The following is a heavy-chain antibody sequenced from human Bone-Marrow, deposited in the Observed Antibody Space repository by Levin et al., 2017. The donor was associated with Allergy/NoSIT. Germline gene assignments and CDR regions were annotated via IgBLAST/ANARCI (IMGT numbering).Heavy chain of an antibody. D-gene: IGHD4-11*01. V-gene: IGHV3-23*01. CDR1: GFTFSKFA. J-gene: IGHJ6*02. CDR3: AKRVRTTAWRKLDYQYGMDV. Sequence: LSLTCATSGFTFSKFAMSWVRQAPGKGLEWVSGISASGGSTYYADSVKGRFTVSRDNSKNTLYLQMNSLRAEDTAVYFCAKRVRTTAWRKLDYQYGMDVWGQGTRVSGSS. CDR2: ISASGGST.